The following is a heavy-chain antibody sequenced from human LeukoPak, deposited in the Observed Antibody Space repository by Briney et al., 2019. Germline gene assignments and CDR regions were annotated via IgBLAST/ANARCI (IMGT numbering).Heavy chain of an antibody. CDR2: IKPDGSEK. V-gene: IGHV3-7*01. CDR1: GFTPSTYW. Sequence: GGSLRLSCVASGFTPSTYWMNSVRQAAGPGGEGLAIIKPDGSEKFYADSVRGQFTIYRDNAKKSLYLQMNSLRADGTAVYYCSRGGSGSWDNCVRGSLVAVSS. CDR3: SRGGSGSWDN. J-gene: IGHJ4*02.